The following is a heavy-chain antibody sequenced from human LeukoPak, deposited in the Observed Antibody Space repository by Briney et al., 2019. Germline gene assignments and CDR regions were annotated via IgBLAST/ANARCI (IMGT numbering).Heavy chain of an antibody. D-gene: IGHD2-21*01. CDR1: GVSMSAYQ. V-gene: IGHV4-4*09. CDR2: INTKGET. CDR3: ATSNNAKIAPFDH. J-gene: IGHJ4*02. Sequence: SETLSLTCTVSGVSMSAYQWSWVRQSPEKGLEWIGCINTKGETSYNPSLKSRVTTSVDTSKSQFSLRLTSVTAADTAVYYCATSNNAKIAPFDHWGQGAPVTVSS.